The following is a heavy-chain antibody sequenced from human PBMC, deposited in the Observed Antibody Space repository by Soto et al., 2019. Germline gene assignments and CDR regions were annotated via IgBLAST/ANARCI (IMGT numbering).Heavy chain of an antibody. D-gene: IGHD2-21*02. V-gene: IGHV5-10-1*01. Sequence: GESLKISCEASGHMFPIYHISWVRQMPGKGLEWVGKIDPSDSRTMYRPSSRARITISVDKSINTAYLEWGRLKASDTAMYCCARNDSNGDFDFCGRGTQVTVSS. CDR1: GHMFPIYH. CDR3: ARNDSNGDFDF. J-gene: IGHJ4*02. CDR2: IDPSDSRT.